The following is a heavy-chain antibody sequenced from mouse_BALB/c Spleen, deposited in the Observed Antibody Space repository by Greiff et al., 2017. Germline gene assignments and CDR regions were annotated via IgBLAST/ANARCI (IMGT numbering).Heavy chain of an antibody. D-gene: IGHD2-3*01. CDR2: ILPGSGST. V-gene: IGHV1-9*01. Sequence: QVHVKQSGAELMKPGASVKISCKATGYTFSSYWIEWVKQRPGHGLEWIGEILPGSGSTNYNEKFKGKATFTADTSSNTAYMQLSSLTSEDSAVYYCARGSYDGSFMDYWGQGTSVTVSS. J-gene: IGHJ4*01. CDR3: ARGSYDGSFMDY. CDR1: GYTFSSYW.